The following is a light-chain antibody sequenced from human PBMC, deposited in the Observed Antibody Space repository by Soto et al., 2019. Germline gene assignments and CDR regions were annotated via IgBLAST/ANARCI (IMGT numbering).Light chain of an antibody. CDR1: SSDVGGYNY. CDR3: RSYTSSRTHVV. CDR2: DVS. J-gene: IGLJ2*01. V-gene: IGLV2-14*01. Sequence: QSALTQPASVSGSPGQSITISCTGTSSDVGGYNYVSWYQQHPGKAPKLMIYDVSNRPSGVSDRFSGSKSGNTASLTISGLQAEDEADYYCRSYTSSRTHVVFGGGTKLTVL.